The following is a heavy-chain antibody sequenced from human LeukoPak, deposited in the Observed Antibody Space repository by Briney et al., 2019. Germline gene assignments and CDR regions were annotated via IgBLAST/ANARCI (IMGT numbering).Heavy chain of an antibody. CDR3: TTRIITTSDF. CDR1: GFTFSNVW. J-gene: IGHJ4*02. Sequence: LILSSATSGFTFSNVWMNCLRQAPGKALKCIGRIKKNIEGGTTENAAFVKGRFTISRDDSKNTLYLQMNSLTTEATAVYYCTTRIITTSDFWGQGILVTVSS. V-gene: IGHV3-15*01. D-gene: IGHD3-3*01. CDR2: IKKNIEGGTT.